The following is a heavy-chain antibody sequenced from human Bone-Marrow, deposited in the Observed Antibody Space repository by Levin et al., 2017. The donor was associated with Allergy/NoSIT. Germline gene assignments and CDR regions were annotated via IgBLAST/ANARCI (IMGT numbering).Heavy chain of an antibody. CDR2: FDPEDDDT. J-gene: IGHJ4*02. D-gene: IGHD3-10*01. V-gene: IGHV1-24*01. Sequence: GASVKVSCKVSGYTLTELSMNWVRQAPGKGLEWMGGFDPEDDDTIYAQRFQGRVTMTEDTSTDTAYMELSNLRSEDTAVYYCATVSGFGELFFDYWAREPWSPSPQ. CDR1: GYTLTELS. CDR3: ATVSGFGELFFDY.